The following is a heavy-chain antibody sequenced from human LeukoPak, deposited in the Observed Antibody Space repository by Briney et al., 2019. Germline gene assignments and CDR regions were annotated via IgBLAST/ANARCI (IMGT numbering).Heavy chain of an antibody. J-gene: IGHJ4*02. Sequence: SETLSLTCTVSGGSISSSSYYWDWIRQPPGKGLEWIGEVNLQGSTNYNPSLMRRVAISVDTSANHVSLQLTSVTAADTAVYYCAREGGPYRPLDYSGQGTLVTVSS. CDR1: GGSISSSSYY. CDR2: VNLQGST. V-gene: IGHV4-39*07. CDR3: AREGGPYRPLDY.